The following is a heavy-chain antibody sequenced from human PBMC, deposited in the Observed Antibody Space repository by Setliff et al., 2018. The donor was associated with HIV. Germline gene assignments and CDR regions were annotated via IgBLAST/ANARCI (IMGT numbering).Heavy chain of an antibody. CDR3: ARWDGGSGSYSIDY. D-gene: IGHD3-10*01. J-gene: IGHJ4*02. Sequence: PSETLSLTCTVSGGSISSGGYYWSWIRQHPGKGLEWIGYIYYSGSTYYNPSLKSRVTISVDTSKNQFSLKLSSVTAADTAVYYCARWDGGSGSYSIDYWGQGTLVTVSS. CDR2: IYYSGST. V-gene: IGHV4-31*03. CDR1: GGSISSGGYY.